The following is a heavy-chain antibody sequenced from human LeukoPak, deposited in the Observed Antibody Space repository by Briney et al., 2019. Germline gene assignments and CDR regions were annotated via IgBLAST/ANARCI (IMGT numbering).Heavy chain of an antibody. J-gene: IGHJ3*02. V-gene: IGHV4-59*01. CDR2: IYYSGNS. CDR1: GGSIKTFY. D-gene: IGHD6-19*01. CDR3: ATASSGWYDAFDI. Sequence: SETLSLTCNVSGGSIKTFYWNWIRQPPGKGLEWIGHIYYSGNSRYNPSLKSRVTISVDTSKSQFSLRLSSVTAADTAIYYCATASSGWYDAFDIWGQGTMVTVSS.